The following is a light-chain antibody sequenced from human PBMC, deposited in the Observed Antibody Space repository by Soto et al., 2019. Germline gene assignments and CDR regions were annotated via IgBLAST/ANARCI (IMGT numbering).Light chain of an antibody. CDR3: QQLNSYVFA. V-gene: IGKV1-9*01. CDR1: QDVSRY. CDR2: AAS. J-gene: IGKJ3*01. Sequence: DIQLTQSPSFLSASVGDRVTITCRASQDVSRYLAWYQQKPGKAPNLLIYAASTLRSGVPSRFSGSGSETAFSLTISSLQTEDFATYYCQQLNSYVFAFGPGTKVDIK.